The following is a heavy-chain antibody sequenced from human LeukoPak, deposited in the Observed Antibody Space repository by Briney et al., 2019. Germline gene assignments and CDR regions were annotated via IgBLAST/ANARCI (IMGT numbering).Heavy chain of an antibody. CDR1: GFTFSSYA. V-gene: IGHV3-23*01. CDR2: ISGSGGST. J-gene: IGHJ4*02. D-gene: IGHD6-13*01. CDR3: AKDIFIAAAGSVWSVGFDY. Sequence: GGSLRLSCAASGFTFSSYAMSWVRQAPGKGLEWVSAISGSGGSTYYADSVKGRFTISRDNSKNTLYLQMNSLRAEDTAVYYCAKDIFIAAAGSVWSVGFDYWGQGTLVTVSS.